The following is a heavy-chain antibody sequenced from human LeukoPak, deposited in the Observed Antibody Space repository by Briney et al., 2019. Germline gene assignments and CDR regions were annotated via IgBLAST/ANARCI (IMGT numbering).Heavy chain of an antibody. CDR1: GGSISSSSYY. V-gene: IGHV4-39*07. D-gene: IGHD5-24*01. CDR2: IYYSGST. Sequence: SETPSLTCTVSGGSISSSSYYWGWIRQPPGKGLEWIGSIYYSGSTNYNPSLKSRVTISVDTSKNQFSLKLSSVTAADTAVYYCASYYNSCFDYWGQGTLVTVSS. CDR3: ASYYNSCFDY. J-gene: IGHJ4*02.